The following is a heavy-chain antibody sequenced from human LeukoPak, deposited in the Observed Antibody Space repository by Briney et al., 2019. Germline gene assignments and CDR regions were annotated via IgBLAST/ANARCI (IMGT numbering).Heavy chain of an antibody. D-gene: IGHD3-22*01. CDR3: ARAVRNYYDSSGYTTDY. Sequence: PGGSLRLSCAASGFTFSSYSMNWVRQAPGKGLEWVSSISSSSSYIYYADSVKGRFTISRDNAKNSLYLQMNSLRAEDTAVYYCARAVRNYYDSSGYTTDYWGQETLVTVSS. CDR2: ISSSSSYI. J-gene: IGHJ4*02. CDR1: GFTFSSYS. V-gene: IGHV3-21*01.